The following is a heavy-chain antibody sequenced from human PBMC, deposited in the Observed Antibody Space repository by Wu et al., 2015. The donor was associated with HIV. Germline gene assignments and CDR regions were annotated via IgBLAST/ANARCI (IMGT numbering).Heavy chain of an antibody. J-gene: IGHJ4*02. CDR1: GYTFNAYF. CDR3: ATGSRYYFFDY. V-gene: IGHV1-2*02. CDR2: INPNSGGT. D-gene: IGHD2-21*01. Sequence: QVQLVQSGAEVKKPEASVKVSCKASGYTFNAYFIHWVRQAPGQGPEWMGWINPNSGGTNYAQRYQGRVTMTRDTSINTAYMELSRLRSDDTAIYYCATGSRYYFFDYWARELWSPSPQ.